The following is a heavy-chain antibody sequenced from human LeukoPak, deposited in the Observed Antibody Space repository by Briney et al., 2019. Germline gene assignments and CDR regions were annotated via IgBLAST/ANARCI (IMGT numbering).Heavy chain of an antibody. CDR2: ISYDGSNK. CDR3: ARIRESLGLGAFDI. D-gene: IGHD7-27*01. Sequence: GGSLRLSCAASGFTFSSYAMHWVRQAPGKGLEWVAVISYDGSNKYYADSVKGRFTISRDNAKNTLYLQMNSLRAEDSALYYCARIRESLGLGAFDIWGQGTMVTVSS. V-gene: IGHV3-30-3*01. J-gene: IGHJ3*02. CDR1: GFTFSSYA.